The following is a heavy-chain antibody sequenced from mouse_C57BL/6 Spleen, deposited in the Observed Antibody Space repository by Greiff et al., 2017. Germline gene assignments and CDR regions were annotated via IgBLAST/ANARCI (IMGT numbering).Heavy chain of an antibody. V-gene: IGHV2-5*01. Sequence: QVQLQQSGPGLVQPSQSLSITCTVSGFSLTSYGVHWVRQSPGKGLEWLGVIWRGGSTDYNAAFMSRLSITKDNSKSQVFFKMNSLQADDTAIYYCAKSRDYDAAWFAYWGQGTLVTVSA. CDR3: AKSRDYDAAWFAY. J-gene: IGHJ3*01. CDR2: IWRGGST. D-gene: IGHD2-4*01. CDR1: GFSLTSYG.